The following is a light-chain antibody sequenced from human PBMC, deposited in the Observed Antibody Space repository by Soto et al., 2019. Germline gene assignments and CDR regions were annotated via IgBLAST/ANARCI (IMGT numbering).Light chain of an antibody. Sequence: QLVLTQPASVSGSPGQSITIYCTGTSSDVGGYNYVSWYQQHPGKAPKLMIYDVSNRPSGVSNRFSGSKSGNTASLTISGLQAEDEADYYCSSYTSSSTYVFGTGTKVTVL. CDR2: DVS. V-gene: IGLV2-14*01. CDR1: SSDVGGYNY. J-gene: IGLJ1*01. CDR3: SSYTSSSTYV.